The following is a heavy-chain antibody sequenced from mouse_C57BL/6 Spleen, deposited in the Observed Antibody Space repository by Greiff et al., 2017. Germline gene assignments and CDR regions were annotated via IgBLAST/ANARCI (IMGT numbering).Heavy chain of an antibody. CDR2: INPSTGGT. CDR3: AREGKYDYVFAY. CDR1: GYSFTGYY. V-gene: IGHV1-42*01. D-gene: IGHD2-4*01. Sequence: EVQLQQSGPELVKPGASVKISCKASGYSFTGYYMNWVKQSPEKSLEWIGEINPSTGGTTYNQKFKAKATLTVDKSSSTAYLQLKSLTSEDSAVYDCAREGKYDYVFAYWGQGTLVTVSA. J-gene: IGHJ3*01.